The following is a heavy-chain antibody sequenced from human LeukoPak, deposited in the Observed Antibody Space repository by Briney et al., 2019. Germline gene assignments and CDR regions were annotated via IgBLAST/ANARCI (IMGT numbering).Heavy chain of an antibody. CDR2: ISFDESSE. Sequence: GGSLRLSCAASGFTFSNYGMHWVRQAPGKGLEWVALISFDESSEYYADSVKGRFSISRDNSKNTLYLQMNNARVDDTAVYYCAKEVGYGSPYFDYWGQGTLVTISS. D-gene: IGHD5-12*01. V-gene: IGHV3-30*18. J-gene: IGHJ4*02. CDR1: GFTFSNYG. CDR3: AKEVGYGSPYFDY.